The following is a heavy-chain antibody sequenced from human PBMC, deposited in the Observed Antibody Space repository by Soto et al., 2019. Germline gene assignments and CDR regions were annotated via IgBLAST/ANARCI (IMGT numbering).Heavy chain of an antibody. D-gene: IGHD3-22*01. Sequence: GGSLRLSCAASGFTFSSYAMSWVRQAPGKGLEWVSTITRSGTTPYADSVRGRFTISRDNSKNTLYLQMDSLRAEDTAVYYCARAQPTYSSSYFDYWGQGTLVTVSS. CDR3: ARAQPTYSSSYFDY. CDR1: GFTFSSYA. J-gene: IGHJ4*02. V-gene: IGHV3-23*01. CDR2: ITRSGTT.